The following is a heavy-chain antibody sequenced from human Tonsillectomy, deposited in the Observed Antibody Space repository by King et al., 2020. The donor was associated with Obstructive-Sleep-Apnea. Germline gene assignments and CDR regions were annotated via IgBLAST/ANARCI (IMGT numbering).Heavy chain of an antibody. Sequence: VPLQESGPGLVKPSETLSLTCTVSGGSISTYYCSWIRQPPGKGLEWIGDIYYSGSTNYNPSLKSRVTISVDTSKNQFSLNLNSMTAADTAVYYCARVVAAGPTPYNYYGMDVGGQGTTVTVSS. J-gene: IGHJ6*02. CDR3: ARVVAAGPTPYNYYGMDV. CDR2: IYYSGST. V-gene: IGHV4-59*01. D-gene: IGHD1-26*01. CDR1: GGSISTYY.